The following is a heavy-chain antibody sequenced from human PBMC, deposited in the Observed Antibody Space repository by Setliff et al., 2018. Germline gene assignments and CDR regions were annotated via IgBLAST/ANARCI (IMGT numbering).Heavy chain of an antibody. D-gene: IGHD5-12*01. CDR1: GYTFSSYA. CDR3: ARASRYGTAIYKGDYYMDV. J-gene: IGHJ6*03. Sequence: ASVKVSCKASGYTFSSYAMNWVRQAPGQGLEWMGWISTNTGNPTYAQGFTGRFVFSLDSSASTAYLQISSLKADDTSVYYCARASRYGTAIYKGDYYMDVWGNGTTVTVSS. CDR2: ISTNTGNP. V-gene: IGHV7-4-1*02.